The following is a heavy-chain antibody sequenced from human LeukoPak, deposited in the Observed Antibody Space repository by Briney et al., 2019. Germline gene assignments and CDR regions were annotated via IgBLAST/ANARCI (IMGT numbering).Heavy chain of an antibody. D-gene: IGHD3-22*01. V-gene: IGHV3-21*01. Sequence: GGSLRLSCAASGFTFSSYSMNWVRQAPGKGLEWVSSISSSSSYIYYADSVKGRFTISRDNAKNSLYLQMNSLRAEDTAVYYCARGTYYYDSSGYYGDYWGQGTLVTVSS. J-gene: IGHJ4*02. CDR2: ISSSSSYI. CDR3: ARGTYYYDSSGYYGDY. CDR1: GFTFSSYS.